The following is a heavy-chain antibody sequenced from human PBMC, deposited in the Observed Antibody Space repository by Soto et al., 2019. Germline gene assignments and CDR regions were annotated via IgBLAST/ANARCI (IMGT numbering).Heavy chain of an antibody. V-gene: IGHV4-4*02. CDR2: IYQTGST. D-gene: IGHD3-16*01. CDR3: ARVWGALAPIAGWFGP. J-gene: IGHJ5*02. CDR1: NGSITSGNW. Sequence: QVQLQESGPGLVKPSGTLSLTCAVSNGSITSGNWWSWVRQPPGKGLEWIGDIYQTGSTNYNPSLRSRFIISVDKSKNNFSLSLSSVTAADTAVYFCARVWGALAPIAGWFGPWGRGILVTVSS.